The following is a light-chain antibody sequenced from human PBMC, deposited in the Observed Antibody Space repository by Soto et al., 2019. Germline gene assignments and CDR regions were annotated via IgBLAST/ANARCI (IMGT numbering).Light chain of an antibody. CDR1: SSDVCGYNF. CDR3: RSYTSSRTYI. J-gene: IGLJ1*01. CDR2: GVI. V-gene: IGLV2-14*01. Sequence: HSVLTQPSSVYCSTGQWFTIPCTGTSSDVCGYNFVSWYRKRPGEAPKLILYGVIDRPCGASDRLGASKSGATAYLSVSGMQAEDEADYYCRSYTSSRTYIFGTGTTVSV.